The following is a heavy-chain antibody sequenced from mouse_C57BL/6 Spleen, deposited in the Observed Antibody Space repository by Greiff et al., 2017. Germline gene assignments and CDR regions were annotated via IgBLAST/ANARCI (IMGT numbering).Heavy chain of an antibody. V-gene: IGHV1-61*01. CDR2: IYPSDSET. CDR1: GYTFTSYW. J-gene: IGHJ1*03. CDR3: ARWAYYYGSGRYFDV. Sequence: QVQLQQPGAELVMPGSSVKLSCKASGYTFTSYWMDWVKQRPGQGLEWIGNIYPSDSETHYNQKFKDKATLTVDKSSSTAYMQLSSLTSEDSAVYYGARWAYYYGSGRYFDVWGTGTTVTVSS. D-gene: IGHD1-1*01.